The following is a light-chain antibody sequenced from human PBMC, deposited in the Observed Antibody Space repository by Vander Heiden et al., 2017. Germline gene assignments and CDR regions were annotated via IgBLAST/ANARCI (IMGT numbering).Light chain of an antibody. CDR1: QGSRND. CDR3: LQHNSYPRT. Sequence: DIQITPSPSSLSASVGDRVTITCRASQGSRNDVGWYQQKPGKAPKRLICAASSLQSGVPSRFSSRGSGTEFTLTIRSLQAEDVATYYCLQHNSYPRTFGQGTKVEIK. CDR2: AAS. J-gene: IGKJ1*01. V-gene: IGKV1-17*01.